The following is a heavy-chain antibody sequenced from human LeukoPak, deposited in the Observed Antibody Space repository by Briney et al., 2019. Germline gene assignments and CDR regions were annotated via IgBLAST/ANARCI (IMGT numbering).Heavy chain of an antibody. CDR3: AKHEGSYYDKSGYTLDF. J-gene: IGHJ4*02. CDR2: IYHSGST. Sequence: SETLSLTCAVSGGSISSSNWWGWVRQPPGKGLGWIGEIYHSGSTNYNPSLKSRVTISVDTSKNQFSLKLSSVTAADRAVYYCAKHEGSYYDKSGYTLDFWGQGTLVTVSS. D-gene: IGHD3-22*01. CDR1: GGSISSSNW. V-gene: IGHV4-4*02.